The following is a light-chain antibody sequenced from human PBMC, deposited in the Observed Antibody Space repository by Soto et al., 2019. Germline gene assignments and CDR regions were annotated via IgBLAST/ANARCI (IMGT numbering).Light chain of an antibody. CDR3: QQYGSSRIT. J-gene: IGKJ5*01. CDR2: GAS. Sequence: EIVLTQSPGTLSLSPGERATLSCRTSESVTCSYLAWYQEKPGQAPRLLIYGASSRATGIPDRFSGSGSGTDFTLTISRLEPEDFSVYYCQQYGSSRITFGQGTRLEIK. CDR1: ESVTCSY. V-gene: IGKV3-20*01.